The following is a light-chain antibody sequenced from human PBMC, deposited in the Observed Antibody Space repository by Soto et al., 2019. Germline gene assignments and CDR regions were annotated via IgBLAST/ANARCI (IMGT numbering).Light chain of an antibody. V-gene: IGKV3-15*01. CDR3: QQYNDWPTYN. J-gene: IGKJ2*01. CDR2: GAS. Sequence: IVMTQSPGTLSVSPGERATLSCRASQSVSSNLAWYQQKPGQPPRLLIFGASIRATGVPARFSAGGSGTEFTLPISSLQSEDFAIYYCQQYNDWPTYNFGQGTNLEIK. CDR1: QSVSSN.